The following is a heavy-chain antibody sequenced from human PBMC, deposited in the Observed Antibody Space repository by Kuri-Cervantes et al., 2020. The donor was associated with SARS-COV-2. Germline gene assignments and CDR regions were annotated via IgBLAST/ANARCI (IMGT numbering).Heavy chain of an antibody. CDR2: IYYSGST. CDR1: GGSISSSSYY. V-gene: IGHV4-39*01. Sequence: GSLRLSCTVSGGSISSSSYYWGWIRQPPGKGLEWIGSIYYSGSTYYNPSLKSRVTISVDTSKNQFSLKLSSVTAADTAVYYCASMYYDFWSGYPFDYWGQGTLVTVSS. CDR3: ASMYYDFWSGYPFDY. J-gene: IGHJ4*02. D-gene: IGHD3-3*01.